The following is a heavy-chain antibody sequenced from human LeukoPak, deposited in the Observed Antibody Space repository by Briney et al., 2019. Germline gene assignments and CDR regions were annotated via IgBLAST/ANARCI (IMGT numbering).Heavy chain of an antibody. V-gene: IGHV3-7*01. Sequence: PGGSLRLSCAASGFTFSSYWMSWVRQAPGKGLEWVANIKQDGSEKYYVDSVKGRFTISRDNAKNSLYLQMNSLRAEDTAVYYCARDLGELPPHYFDYWGQGTLVTVSS. J-gene: IGHJ4*02. CDR3: ARDLGELPPHYFDY. CDR1: GFTFSSYW. CDR2: IKQDGSEK. D-gene: IGHD1-26*01.